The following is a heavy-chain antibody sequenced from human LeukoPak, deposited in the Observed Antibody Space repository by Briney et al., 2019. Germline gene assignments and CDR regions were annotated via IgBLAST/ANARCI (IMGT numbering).Heavy chain of an antibody. J-gene: IGHJ4*02. CDR1: GFTFSSYS. D-gene: IGHD6-13*01. V-gene: IGHV3-21*06. CDR2: ISSSSSYI. CDR3: ARVAEAAAFDY. Sequence: GGSLRLSCAASGFTFSSYSMNWVRQAPGKGLEWVSSISSSSSYIYYADSVRGRFTISRDNAKNSLYLQMNSLRAEDTALCYCARVAEAAAFDYWGQGTLVTVSS.